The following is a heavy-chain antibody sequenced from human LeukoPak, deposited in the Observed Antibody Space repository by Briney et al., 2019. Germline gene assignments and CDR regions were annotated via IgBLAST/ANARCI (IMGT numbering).Heavy chain of an antibody. V-gene: IGHV3-23*01. CDR3: AKGYTFGPNWFDP. J-gene: IGHJ5*02. CDR1: GFTFSSYA. D-gene: IGHD5-18*01. Sequence: GGSLRPSCAASGFTFSSYAMSWVRQAPGKGLEWVSAISGSDGGTYYADSVKGRFTISRDNSKNMLSLQMNTLRAEDTAIYYCAKGYTFGPNWFDPWGQGTLVTVSS. CDR2: ISGSDGGT.